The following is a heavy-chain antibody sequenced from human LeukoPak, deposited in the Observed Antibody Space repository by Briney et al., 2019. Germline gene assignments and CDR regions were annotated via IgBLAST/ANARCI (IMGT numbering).Heavy chain of an antibody. CDR1: GYSFTSYW. CDR2: IYPGDSDT. CDR3: ARHYDILTGYYQIDY. V-gene: IGHV5-51*01. J-gene: IGHJ4*02. Sequence: GESLKISCKGSGYSFTSYWIGWVRQMPGKGLEWMGIIYPGDSDTRYSPSFQGQVTIAADKSISTAYLQWSSLKASDTAMYYCARHYDILTGYYQIDYWGQGTLVTVSS. D-gene: IGHD3-9*01.